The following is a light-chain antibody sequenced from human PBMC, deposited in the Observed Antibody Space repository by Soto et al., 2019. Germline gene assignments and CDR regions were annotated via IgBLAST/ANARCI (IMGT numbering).Light chain of an antibody. CDR2: GNT. V-gene: IGLV1-40*01. CDR3: QSYDSSLSGHVV. Sequence: QSVLTQPPSVSGAPGQRVTISCTGSSSNIGAGYDVHWYQQLPGTAPKLLIYGNTNRPSGVPYRFSGSKSGPSASLAITGLQGEDEAYYYCQSYDSSLSGHVVFGGGTKLTVL. CDR1: SSNIGAGYD. J-gene: IGLJ2*01.